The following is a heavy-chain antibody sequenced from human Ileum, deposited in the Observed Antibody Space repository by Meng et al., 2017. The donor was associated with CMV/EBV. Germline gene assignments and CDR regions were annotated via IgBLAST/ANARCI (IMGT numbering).Heavy chain of an antibody. CDR3: ARMRWNNDYVI. CDR1: GVPVTDYGYY. Sequence: TCSVSGVPVTDYGYYWGWIRQVPGKGLEWIGCTFNGGNIYYNPSLQSRVTISLVTSENQVSLRLTSVTAADTALYSCARMRWNNDYVIWGQGVLVTVSS. V-gene: IGHV4-31*03. CDR2: TFNGGNI. J-gene: IGHJ4*02. D-gene: IGHD1/OR15-1a*01.